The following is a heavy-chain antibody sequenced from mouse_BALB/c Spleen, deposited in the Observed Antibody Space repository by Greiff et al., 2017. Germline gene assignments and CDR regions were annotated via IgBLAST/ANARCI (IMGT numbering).Heavy chain of an antibody. V-gene: IGHV1-80*01. CDR1: GYAFSSYW. Sequence: VQLVESGAELVRPGSSVKISCKASGYAFSSYWMNWVKQRPGQGLEWIGQIYPGDGDTNYNGKFKGKATLTADKSSSTAYMQLSSLTSEDSAVYFCARFYYGSSKYFDVWGAGTTVTVSS. CDR2: IYPGDGDT. J-gene: IGHJ1*01. D-gene: IGHD1-1*01. CDR3: ARFYYGSSKYFDV.